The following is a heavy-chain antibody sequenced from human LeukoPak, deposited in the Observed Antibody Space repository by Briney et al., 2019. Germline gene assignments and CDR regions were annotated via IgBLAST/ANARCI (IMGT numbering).Heavy chain of an antibody. CDR1: GFTFSSYA. Sequence: GGSLRLSCAASGFTFSSYAMSWVRQAPGKGLEWVSAISGSGGSTYYADSVKGRFTISRDNSKNTLYLQMNSLRAEDTAVYYCAKVPYYYGSGSYDLDYWGQGTLVTVSS. V-gene: IGHV3-23*01. CDR2: ISGSGGST. D-gene: IGHD3-10*01. CDR3: AKVPYYYGSGSYDLDY. J-gene: IGHJ4*02.